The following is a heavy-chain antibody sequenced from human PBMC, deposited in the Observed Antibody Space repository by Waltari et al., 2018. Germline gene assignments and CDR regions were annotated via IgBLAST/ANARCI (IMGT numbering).Heavy chain of an antibody. CDR3: AREDVITFGGVIARRYYMDV. V-gene: IGHV4-59*01. D-gene: IGHD3-16*02. CDR2: IYYSGST. J-gene: IGHJ6*03. CDR1: GGSISSYY. Sequence: QVQLQESGPGLVKPSETLSLTCTVSGGSISSYYWSWIRQPPGKGLEWIGYIYYSGSTNYNPSLKGRVTISVDTSKNQFSLKLSSVTAADTAVYYCAREDVITFGGVIARRYYMDVWGKGTTVTVSS.